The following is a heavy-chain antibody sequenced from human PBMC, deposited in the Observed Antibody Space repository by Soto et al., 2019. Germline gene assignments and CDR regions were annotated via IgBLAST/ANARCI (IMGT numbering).Heavy chain of an antibody. CDR1: GFTFTSSA. CDR2: IVVGSGNT. D-gene: IGHD3-22*01. CDR3: AAELDYYDSSGYYWQFDY. V-gene: IGHV1-58*01. Sequence: ASVKVSCKASGFTFTSSAVQWVRQARGQRLEWIGWIVVGSGNTNYAQKFQERVTITRDMSTSTAYMELSSLRSEDTAVYYCAAELDYYDSSGYYWQFDYWGQGTLVTVSS. J-gene: IGHJ4*02.